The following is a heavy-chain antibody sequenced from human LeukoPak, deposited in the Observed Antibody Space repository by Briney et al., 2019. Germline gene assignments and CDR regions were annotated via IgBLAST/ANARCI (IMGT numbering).Heavy chain of an antibody. CDR3: AKDRIYYDSSGLTHDY. Sequence: SGGSLRLSCAASGFTFSSYAMSWVRQASGKGLEWVSAISGSGGSTYYADSVKGRFTISRDNSKNTLYLQMSSLRAEDTAVYYCAKDRIYYDSSGLTHDYWGQGTLVTVSS. J-gene: IGHJ4*02. D-gene: IGHD3-22*01. V-gene: IGHV3-23*01. CDR2: ISGSGGST. CDR1: GFTFSSYA.